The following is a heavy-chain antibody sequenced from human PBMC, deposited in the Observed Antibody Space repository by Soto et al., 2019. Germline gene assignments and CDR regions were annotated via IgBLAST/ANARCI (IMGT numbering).Heavy chain of an antibody. V-gene: IGHV4-61*01. J-gene: IGHJ6*02. CDR3: AASAPPATNYYYAMDV. CDR1: GGSVSSGSFY. CDR2: FYDSGST. D-gene: IGHD5-12*01. Sequence: SETLSLTCTVSGGSVSSGSFYWSWIRRPPGKGLEWIGYFYDSGSTNYNPSLRIRVTMSVDTSKNQFSLKLSSVTAADTAVYYCAASAPPATNYYYAMDVWGQGTTVTVSS.